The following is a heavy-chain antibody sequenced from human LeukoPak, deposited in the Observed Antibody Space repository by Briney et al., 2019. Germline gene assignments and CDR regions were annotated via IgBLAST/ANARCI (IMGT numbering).Heavy chain of an antibody. D-gene: IGHD1-26*01. V-gene: IGHV3-33*01. J-gene: IGHJ4*02. Sequence: PGGSLRLSCAAYGFSFSTYGMHWVRQAPGKGLDWVAVIWFDGSEKYYADSVKGRFTISRDNCKNTLYLHMNSLRAEDTAVYYCARAVGPFDYWGQGTLVTVSS. CDR3: ARAVGPFDY. CDR1: GFSFSTYG. CDR2: IWFDGSEK.